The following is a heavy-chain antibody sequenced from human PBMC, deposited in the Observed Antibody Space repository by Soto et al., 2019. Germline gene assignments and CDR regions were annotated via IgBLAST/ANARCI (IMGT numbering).Heavy chain of an antibody. D-gene: IGHD4-17*01. Sequence: GGSLRLSCAASGFTFGNYWMHWVRQAPGKGLVWVSRVNPDGSGATYADSVKGRFTISRDNAKNSLYLQMTSLPAEASALYYCARVPAGAFHFDFWGQGTPVTVSS. V-gene: IGHV3-74*01. CDR1: GFTFGNYW. J-gene: IGHJ4*02. CDR2: VNPDGSGA. CDR3: ARVPAGAFHFDF.